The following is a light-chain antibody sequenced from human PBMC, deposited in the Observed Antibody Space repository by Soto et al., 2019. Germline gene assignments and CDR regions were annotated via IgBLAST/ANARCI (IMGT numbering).Light chain of an antibody. Sequence: EIVLTQSPGTLSLSPGERATLSCRASQSVKNNYLAWYQQKPGQAPRLLIHGASNRATGIPDRFSGSGSGTDFTLTISRLEPEDFAVYYCQQYGSSLITFGQGTRLEIK. V-gene: IGKV3-20*01. CDR2: GAS. CDR1: QSVKNNY. CDR3: QQYGSSLIT. J-gene: IGKJ5*01.